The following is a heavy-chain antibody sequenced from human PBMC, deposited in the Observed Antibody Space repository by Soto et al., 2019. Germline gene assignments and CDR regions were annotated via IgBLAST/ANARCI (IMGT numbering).Heavy chain of an antibody. CDR2: IIPFFGTA. CDR3: AREDANGARYAFDI. V-gene: IGHV1-69*13. J-gene: IGHJ3*02. D-gene: IGHD1-1*01. Sequence: SVKVSCKASGDTFSSYAISWVRQAPGQGLEWMGGIIPFFGTANYAQKFQGRVTITADASTSTAYMELSSLRSEDTAVYYCAREDANGARYAFDIWGQGTMVTVSS. CDR1: GDTFSSYA.